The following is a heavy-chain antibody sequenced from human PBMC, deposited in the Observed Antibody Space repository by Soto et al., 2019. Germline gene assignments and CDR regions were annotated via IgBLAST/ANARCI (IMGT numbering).Heavy chain of an antibody. J-gene: IGHJ6*02. D-gene: IGHD1-26*01. CDR1: GGSFSGYY. CDR3: ARGDSRGTVPYYYYGMDG. CDR2: INHSGST. V-gene: IGHV4-34*01. Sequence: SETLSLTCAVYGGSFSGYYWSWIRQPPGKGLEWIGEINHSGSTNYNPSLKSRVTISVDTSKNQFSLKLSSVTAADTAVYYCARGDSRGTVPYYYYGMDGWGQGTTVTVSS.